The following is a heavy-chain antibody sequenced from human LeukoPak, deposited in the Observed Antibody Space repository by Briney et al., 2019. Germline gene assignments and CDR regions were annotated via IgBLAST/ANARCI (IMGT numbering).Heavy chain of an antibody. Sequence: SSETLSLTCTVSGGSIISYHWNWIRQPPGKGLEWIGNINYSGSTNYNPSLKSRLAMSIDTSNNQFSLILTSVSAADTAVYYCARRGDFQRSYLDYWGLGILVTVSS. CDR3: ARRGDFQRSYLDY. D-gene: IGHD7-27*01. V-gene: IGHV4-59*08. CDR1: GGSIISYH. J-gene: IGHJ4*02. CDR2: INYSGST.